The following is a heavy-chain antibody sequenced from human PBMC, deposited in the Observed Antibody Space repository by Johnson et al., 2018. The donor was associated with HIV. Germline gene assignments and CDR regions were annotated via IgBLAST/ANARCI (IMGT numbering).Heavy chain of an antibody. CDR3: ARHSASSTMGAFDI. V-gene: IGHV3-23*04. D-gene: IGHD1-14*01. Sequence: VQLVESGGGLVQPGGSLRLSCAASGFTFSSYAMRWVRQAPGKGLEWVSAIRGSGGSKYYADSVKGRFTISRDNSKNTLYLQMNSLRAEDTAVYYCARHSASSTMGAFDIWGQGTMVTVSS. J-gene: IGHJ3*02. CDR1: GFTFSSYA. CDR2: IRGSGGSK.